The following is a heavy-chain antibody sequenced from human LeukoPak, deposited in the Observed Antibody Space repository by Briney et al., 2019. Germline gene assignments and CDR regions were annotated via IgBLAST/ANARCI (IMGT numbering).Heavy chain of an antibody. CDR2: INPSGGSK. CDR3: ARDTLPYYYDSSGYSHEYFQH. CDR1: GYTFTSYY. J-gene: IGHJ1*01. V-gene: IGHV1-46*01. Sequence: ASVKVSCKASGYTFTSYYMHWVGQAPGQGLEWMGIINPSGGSKSYAQKFQGRVTMTRDTSTSTVYMELSSLRSEDSAVYYCARDTLPYYYDSSGYSHEYFQHWRQGTLVTVSS. D-gene: IGHD3-22*01.